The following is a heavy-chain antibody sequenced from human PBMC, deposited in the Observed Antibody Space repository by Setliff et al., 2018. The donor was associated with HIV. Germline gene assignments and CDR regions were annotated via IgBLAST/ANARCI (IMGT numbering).Heavy chain of an antibody. CDR2: VYYSGRT. Sequence: PSETLSLTCTVSGGSISTTSYYWGWIRQPPGKGLEWTGSVYYSGRTYYNPSLKSRVTVSVDTSKNQFSLKLSSVTAADTAVYYCARRGGSFPHDAFDIWGQGTMVTVSS. V-gene: IGHV4-39*07. CDR3: ARRGGSFPHDAFDI. D-gene: IGHD1-26*01. J-gene: IGHJ3*02. CDR1: GGSISTTSYY.